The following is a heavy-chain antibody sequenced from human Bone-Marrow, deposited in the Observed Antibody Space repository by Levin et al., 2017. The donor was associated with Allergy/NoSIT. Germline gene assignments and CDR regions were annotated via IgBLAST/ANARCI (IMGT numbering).Heavy chain of an antibody. CDR1: GVSISSDDYY. D-gene: IGHD3-10*01. Sequence: PSETLSLTCTVSGVSISSDDYYWSWLRQSPGKGLEWIGYIYYSGSTSYNPSLKSRVFISRDTSQNQFSLQLSSVTAADTAVYYCAREGGIEYSPSGIGGMDVWGQGTTVTVSS. CDR3: AREGGIEYSPSGIGGMDV. J-gene: IGHJ6*02. CDR2: IYYSGST. V-gene: IGHV4-30-4*01.